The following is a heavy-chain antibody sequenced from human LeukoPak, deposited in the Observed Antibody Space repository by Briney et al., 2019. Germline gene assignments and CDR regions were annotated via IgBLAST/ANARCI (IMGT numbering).Heavy chain of an antibody. CDR1: GFTFSSYA. J-gene: IGHJ5*02. V-gene: IGHV3-23*01. D-gene: IGHD3-22*01. CDR2: ISGSGDDT. CDR3: AKTTTRSYFYDKTGSNWYDP. Sequence: GGSLRLSCAASGFTFSSYAMNWVRQAPGKGLAWVSSISGSGDDTYYADSVKGRFTISRDNSKNTLFLQMSSLRAEDTAIYYCAKTTTRSYFYDKTGSNWYDPWGQGTLVTVSS.